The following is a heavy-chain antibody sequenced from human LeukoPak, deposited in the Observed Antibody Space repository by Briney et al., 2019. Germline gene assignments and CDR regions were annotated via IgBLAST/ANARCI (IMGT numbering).Heavy chain of an antibody. J-gene: IGHJ4*02. CDR2: ISNNGGYT. Sequence: SGGSLRLSCAASGFTFSSSAMSWVRQAPGKGLEWVSAISNNGGYTYYADSVQGRFTISRDNSKNTLYLQMNSLRAEDTAVYYCATLPLGSSSKGGYYFDYWGQGTLVTVSS. D-gene: IGHD6-6*01. CDR1: GFTFSSSA. V-gene: IGHV3-23*01. CDR3: ATLPLGSSSKGGYYFDY.